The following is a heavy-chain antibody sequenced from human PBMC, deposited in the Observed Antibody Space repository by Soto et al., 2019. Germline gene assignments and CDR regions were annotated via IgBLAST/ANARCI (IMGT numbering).Heavy chain of an antibody. D-gene: IGHD3-22*01. CDR2: ISAYNGNT. Sequence: QVQLVQSGAEVKKPGASVKVSCKASGYTFTSYGISWVRQAPGQGLEWRGWISAYNGNTNYAQKLQCRVTMTTDTATSTAYMELRSLRSDDTAVYYCARADYYDSSGYPDYWGQGTLVTVSS. V-gene: IGHV1-18*01. J-gene: IGHJ4*02. CDR3: ARADYYDSSGYPDY. CDR1: GYTFTSYG.